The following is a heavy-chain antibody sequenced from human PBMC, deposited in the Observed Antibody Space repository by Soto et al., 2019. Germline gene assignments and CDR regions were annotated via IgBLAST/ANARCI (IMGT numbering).Heavy chain of an antibody. CDR1: GGSISSSSYY. D-gene: IGHD6-19*01. J-gene: IGHJ6*02. CDR3: ARQGYSSGFQSLYYYYGMDV. Sequence: LSLTCTVSGGSISSSSYYWGWIRQPPGKGLEWIGSIYYSGSTYYNPSLKSRVTISVDTSKNQFSLKLSSVTAADTAVYYCARQGYSSGFQSLYYYYGMDVWGQGTTVTVSS. CDR2: IYYSGST. V-gene: IGHV4-39*01.